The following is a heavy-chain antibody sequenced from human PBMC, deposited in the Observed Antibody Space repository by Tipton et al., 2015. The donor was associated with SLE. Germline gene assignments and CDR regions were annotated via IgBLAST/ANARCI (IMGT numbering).Heavy chain of an antibody. J-gene: IGHJ4*02. CDR3: VRQRLWSDY. CDR1: GGSMTRSDYY. Sequence: LRLSCTVSGGSMTRSDYYWGWIRQPPGKGLEWIGNIYYTGSTYYNPSLRSRVTISIDTSKSHFSLKLTSVTATDTAVYYCVRQRLWSDYWGQGNLVTVSS. CDR2: IYYTGST. D-gene: IGHD2-21*01. V-gene: IGHV4-39*01.